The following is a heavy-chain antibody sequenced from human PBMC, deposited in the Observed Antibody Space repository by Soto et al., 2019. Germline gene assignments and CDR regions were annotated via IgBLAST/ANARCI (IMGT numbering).Heavy chain of an antibody. CDR1: GGSISSGGYY. D-gene: IGHD3-10*01. CDR2: IYYSGST. V-gene: IGHV4-31*03. CDR3: ARGARGVHYFDY. J-gene: IGHJ4*02. Sequence: QVQLQESGPGLVKPSQTLSLTCTVSGGSISSGGYYWSWIRQHPGKGLEWIGYIYYSGSTYYNPSLKRRVTISVDTSKNPFSLKLSSVTAADTAVYYCARGARGVHYFDYWGQGTLVTVSS.